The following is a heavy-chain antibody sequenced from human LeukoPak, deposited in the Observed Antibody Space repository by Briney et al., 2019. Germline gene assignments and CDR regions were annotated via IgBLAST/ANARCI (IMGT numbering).Heavy chain of an antibody. CDR3: ARVTVYYGSGSPYYYYYGMDV. CDR1: GGSISSYY. Sequence: PSETLSLTCNVFGGSISSYYWSWIRQPPGKGLEWIGYIYYSGSTNYNPSLKSRVTISVDTSKNQFSLKLSSVTAADTAVYYCARVTVYYGSGSPYYYYYGMDVWGQGTTVTVSS. V-gene: IGHV4-59*01. J-gene: IGHJ6*02. CDR2: IYYSGST. D-gene: IGHD3-10*01.